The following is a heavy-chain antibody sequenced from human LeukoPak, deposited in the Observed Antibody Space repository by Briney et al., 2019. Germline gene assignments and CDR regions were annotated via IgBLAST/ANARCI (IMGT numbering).Heavy chain of an antibody. Sequence: PSETLSLTCTVSGGSISSSSYYWGWIRQPPGKGLEWIGSIYYSGSTYYNPSLKSRVTISVDTSKNQFSLKLSSVTAADTAVYYCARDRYDSSGYYPPAPDYWGQGTLVTVSS. D-gene: IGHD3-22*01. V-gene: IGHV4-39*07. CDR1: GGSISSSSYY. CDR3: ARDRYDSSGYYPPAPDY. CDR2: IYYSGST. J-gene: IGHJ4*02.